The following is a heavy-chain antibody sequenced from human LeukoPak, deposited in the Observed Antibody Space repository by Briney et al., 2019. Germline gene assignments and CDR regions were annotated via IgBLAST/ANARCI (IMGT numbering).Heavy chain of an antibody. V-gene: IGHV4-59*01. CDR1: GGSISSYY. J-gene: IGHJ4*02. CDR3: ARDGGSSWPPYYFDY. Sequence: SETLSLTCTVSGGSISSYYWSWIRQPPGKGLEWIGYIYYSGSTNYNSSLKSRVTISVDTSKNQFSLKLSSVTAADTAVYYCARDGGSSWPPYYFDYWGQGTLVTVSS. CDR2: IYYSGST. D-gene: IGHD6-13*01.